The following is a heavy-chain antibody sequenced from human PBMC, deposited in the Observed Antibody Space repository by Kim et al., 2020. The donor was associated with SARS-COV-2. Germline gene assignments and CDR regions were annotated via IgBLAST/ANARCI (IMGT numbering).Heavy chain of an antibody. J-gene: IGHJ4*02. Sequence: YNPSRKSRVTRAVDTAKNEFSQKLSSVTAADTAVYYCARLRGSLTNYFDYWGQGTLVSVSS. D-gene: IGHD2-15*01. CDR3: ARLRGSLTNYFDY. V-gene: IGHV4-59*08.